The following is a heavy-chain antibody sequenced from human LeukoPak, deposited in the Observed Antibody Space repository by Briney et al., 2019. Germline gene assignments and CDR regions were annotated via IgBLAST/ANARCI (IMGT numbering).Heavy chain of an antibody. CDR2: IYYSGST. V-gene: IGHV4-39*07. D-gene: IGHD3-10*01. J-gene: IGHJ3*02. CDR3: ARYFYYYGSGSNAFDI. CDR1: GGSISSSSYY. Sequence: SETLSLTCTVSGGSISSSSYYWGWVRQPPGKGLEWIGSIYYSGSTYYNPSLKSRVTISVDTSKNQFSLNLSSVTAADTAVYYCARYFYYYGSGSNAFDIWGQGTMVTVSS.